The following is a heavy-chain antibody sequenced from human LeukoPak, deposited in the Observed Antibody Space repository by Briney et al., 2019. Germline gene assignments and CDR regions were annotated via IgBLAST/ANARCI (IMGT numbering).Heavy chain of an antibody. V-gene: IGHV3-23*01. Sequence: PGGSLRLSCAASGFTFSSYGMSWVRQAPGKGLEWVSAISGSGGSTYYADSVKGRFTISRDNSKNTLYLQMNSLRAEDTAVYYCAKDRGYYDSSGYWSLWGRGTLVTVSS. D-gene: IGHD3-22*01. J-gene: IGHJ2*01. CDR1: GFTFSSYG. CDR3: AKDRGYYDSSGYWSL. CDR2: ISGSGGST.